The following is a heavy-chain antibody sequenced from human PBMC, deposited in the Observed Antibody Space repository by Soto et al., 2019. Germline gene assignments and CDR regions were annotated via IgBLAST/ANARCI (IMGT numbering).Heavy chain of an antibody. V-gene: IGHV3-15*07. CDR2: VKSKNDGGTT. J-gene: IGHJ4*01. Sequence: GRSLRLSCAAPGVIFSNSWINRVRQATGKGLEWVGRVKSKNDGGTTDFAALVKGRFAISRDDSKNMVYLEMNNLQTEDTAMYYCTTDSYITPLIARFDNWGHGTLVTVSS. CDR3: TTDSYITPLIARFDN. D-gene: IGHD3-10*01. CDR1: GVIFSNSW.